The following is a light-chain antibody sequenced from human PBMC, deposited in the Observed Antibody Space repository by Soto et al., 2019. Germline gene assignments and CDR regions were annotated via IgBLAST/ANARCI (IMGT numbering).Light chain of an antibody. V-gene: IGKV3-20*01. Sequence: EIVLTQSPGTLSLSPGERATLSCRASQSVSSSYLAWYQQNPGQAPRLLIYGASSRATGIPDRFSGSGSGTDFTLTISRLEPEDFAVYYCQQYRRSCPSTFGPGPRVDIK. CDR2: GAS. CDR3: QQYRRSCPST. J-gene: IGKJ3*01. CDR1: QSVSSSY.